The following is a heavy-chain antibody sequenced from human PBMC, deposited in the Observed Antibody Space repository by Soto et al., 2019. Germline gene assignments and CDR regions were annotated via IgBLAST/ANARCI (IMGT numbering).Heavy chain of an antibody. Sequence: SETLSLTCTVSGGSISSYYRSWIRQPPGKGLEWIGYIYYSGSTNYNPSLKSRVTISVDTSKNQFSLKLSSVTAADTAVYYCARVPGEAAAGMDFDYWGQGTLVTVSS. CDR2: IYYSGST. CDR3: ARVPGEAAAGMDFDY. J-gene: IGHJ4*02. D-gene: IGHD6-13*01. CDR1: GGSISSYY. V-gene: IGHV4-59*01.